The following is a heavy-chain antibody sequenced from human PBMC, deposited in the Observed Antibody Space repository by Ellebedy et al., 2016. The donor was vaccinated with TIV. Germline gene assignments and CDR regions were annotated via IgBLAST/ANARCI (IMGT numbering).Heavy chain of an antibody. CDR3: ARESSRTHDAFDI. D-gene: IGHD1-14*01. V-gene: IGHV3-74*01. CDR2: INSDESST. Sequence: PGGSLRLSCAASGFTFSSYWMHRVRQAPGKGLVWVSRINSDESSTTYADSVKGRFTISRDNAKNTLYLQMNTLRAEDTAVYYCARESSRTHDAFDIWGQGTMVTVSS. CDR1: GFTFSSYW. J-gene: IGHJ3*02.